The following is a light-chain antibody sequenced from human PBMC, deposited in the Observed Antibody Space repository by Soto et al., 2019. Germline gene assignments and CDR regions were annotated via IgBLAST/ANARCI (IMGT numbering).Light chain of an antibody. CDR3: AAWDDSLNGWV. V-gene: IGLV1-44*01. CDR2: SNN. CDR1: SSNIGSNT. Sequence: QSVLTQPPSASGTPGQRVTISCSGSSSNIGSNTVNWYQQLPGTAPKLLIYSNNERPSGVPDRFSGSKSDTSASLAISGLLSEDEADYYCAAWDDSLNGWVFGGGTQLTVL. J-gene: IGLJ3*02.